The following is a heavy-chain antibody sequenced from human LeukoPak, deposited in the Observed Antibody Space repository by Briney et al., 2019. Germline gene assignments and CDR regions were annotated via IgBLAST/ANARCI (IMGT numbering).Heavy chain of an antibody. V-gene: IGHV4-30-4*01. CDR2: IYYSGST. Sequence: SETLSLTCTVSGGSISSGDYYWSWIRQPPGKGLEWIGYIYYSGSTYYNPSLKSRVTISVDTSKNQFSLKLSSVTAADTAVYYCARVGITMVRGVISYYFDYWGQGTLVTVSS. J-gene: IGHJ4*02. CDR1: GGSISSGDYY. D-gene: IGHD3-10*01. CDR3: ARVGITMVRGVISYYFDY.